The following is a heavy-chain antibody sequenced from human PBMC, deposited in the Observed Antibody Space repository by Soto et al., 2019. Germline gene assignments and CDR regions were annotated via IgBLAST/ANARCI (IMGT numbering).Heavy chain of an antibody. CDR3: ARSPRYYYGSGEAWFDP. CDR1: GGSISSGDYY. CDR2: IYYSGST. Sequence: QVQLQESGPGLVKPSQTLSLTCTVSGGSISSGDYYWSWIRQPPGKGLEWIGYIYYSGSTYYNPSLKSRVTISVDTSKNQFSLKLSSVTAADTAVYYCARSPRYYYGSGEAWFDPWGQGTLVTVSS. V-gene: IGHV4-30-4*01. D-gene: IGHD3-10*01. J-gene: IGHJ5*02.